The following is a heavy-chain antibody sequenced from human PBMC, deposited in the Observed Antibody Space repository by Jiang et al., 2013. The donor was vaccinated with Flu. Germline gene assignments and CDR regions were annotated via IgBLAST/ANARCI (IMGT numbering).Heavy chain of an antibody. CDR3: ARVPLRFLEWATGGYYYYGMDV. Sequence: SGAEVKKPGASVKVSCKASGYTFTSYGISWVRQAPGQGLEWMGWISAYNGNTNYAQKLQGRVTMTTDTSTSTAYMELRSLRSDDTAVYYRARVPLRFLEWATGGYYYYGMDVWGQGTAVTVSS. V-gene: IGHV1-18*01. CDR1: GYTFTSYG. J-gene: IGHJ6*02. CDR2: ISAYNGNT. D-gene: IGHD3-3*01.